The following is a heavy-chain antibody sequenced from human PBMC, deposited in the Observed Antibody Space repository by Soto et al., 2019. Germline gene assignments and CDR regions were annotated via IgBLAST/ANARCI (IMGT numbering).Heavy chain of an antibody. CDR3: AKDCGVGATPGGDY. J-gene: IGHJ4*02. V-gene: IGHV3-30*18. CDR1: GFTFSSYG. Sequence: QVQLVESGGGVVQPGRSLRLSCAASGFTFSSYGMHWDRQAPGKGLEWVADISYDGSKKYYADSVKGRFTISRDNSKNTLYLQMNSLRAEDTAVYYCAKDCGVGATPGGDYWGQGTLVTVSS. CDR2: ISYDGSKK. D-gene: IGHD1-26*01.